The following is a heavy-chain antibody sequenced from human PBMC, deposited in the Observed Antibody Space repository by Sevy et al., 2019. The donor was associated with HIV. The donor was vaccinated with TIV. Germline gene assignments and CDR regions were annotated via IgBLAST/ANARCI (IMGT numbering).Heavy chain of an antibody. J-gene: IGHJ4*02. D-gene: IGHD6-6*01. CDR2: INPNSGGT. CDR3: ARARIAARFFDY. CDR1: GYTFTGYY. V-gene: IGHV1-2*02. Sequence: ASVKVSCKASGYTFTGYYTHWVRQAPGQGLEWMGWINPNSGGTNYAQKFQGRVTMTRDTSISTAYMELSRLRSDDTAVYYCARARIAARFFDYWGQGTLVTVSS.